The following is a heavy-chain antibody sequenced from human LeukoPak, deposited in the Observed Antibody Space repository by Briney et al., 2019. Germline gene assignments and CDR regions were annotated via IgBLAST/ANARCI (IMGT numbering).Heavy chain of an antibody. CDR1: GFTFSSYW. V-gene: IGHV3-7*04. CDR2: IKQDGSEK. Sequence: GGSLRLSCAASGFTFSSYWMSWVRQAPGKGLEWVANIKQDGSEKYYVDSVKGRFTISRDNAKNSLYLQMNSLRGEDTAVYYCAKEVVPAASPGVDYWGQGTLVTVSS. CDR3: AKEVVPAASPGVDY. J-gene: IGHJ4*02. D-gene: IGHD2-2*01.